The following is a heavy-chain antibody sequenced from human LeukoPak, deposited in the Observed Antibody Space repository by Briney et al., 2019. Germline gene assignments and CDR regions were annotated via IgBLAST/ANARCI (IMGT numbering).Heavy chain of an antibody. V-gene: IGHV1-18*01. J-gene: IGHJ6*02. D-gene: IGHD3-10*01. CDR3: VREVTMVRGVITFYHYNGMDV. CDR2: ISAYNGYA. Sequence: ASVKVSCKASGYTFTSYGISWVRQAPGQGLEWMGWISAYNGYANYAQNFQGRVTMTTDASTSTAYMELRSLRSDDTAVYFCVREVTMVRGVITFYHYNGMDVWGQGTAVTVSS. CDR1: GYTFTSYG.